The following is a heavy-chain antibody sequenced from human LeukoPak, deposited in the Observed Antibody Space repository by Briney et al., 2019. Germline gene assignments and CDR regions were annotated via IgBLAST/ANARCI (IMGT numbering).Heavy chain of an antibody. Sequence: SETLSLTCAVYGGSFSGYYWSWIRQPPGKGLEWIGEINHSGSTYYNPSLKSRVTISVDTSKNQFSLKLSSVTAADTAVYYCARHRYCGGDCYLIDYWGQGTLVTVSS. CDR2: INHSGST. J-gene: IGHJ4*02. CDR1: GGSFSGYY. D-gene: IGHD2-21*02. V-gene: IGHV4-34*01. CDR3: ARHRYCGGDCYLIDY.